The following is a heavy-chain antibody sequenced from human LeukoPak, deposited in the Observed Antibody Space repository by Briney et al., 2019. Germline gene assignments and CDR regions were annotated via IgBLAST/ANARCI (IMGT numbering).Heavy chain of an antibody. D-gene: IGHD3-3*01. CDR1: GFTFSSYS. V-gene: IGHV3-21*01. CDR3: ARENYDFWSGYYPNWFDP. CDR2: ISSSSSYI. J-gene: IGHJ5*02. Sequence: GGSLRLSCAASGFTFSSYSMNWVRQAPGKGLEWVSSISSSSSYIYYADSVKGRFTISRDNAKNSLYLQMNSLRAEDTAVYYCARENYDFWSGYYPNWFDPWGQGTLVTVS.